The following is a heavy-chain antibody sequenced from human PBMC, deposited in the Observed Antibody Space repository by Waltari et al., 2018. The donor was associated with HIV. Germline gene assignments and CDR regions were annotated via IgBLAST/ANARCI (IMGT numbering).Heavy chain of an antibody. CDR3: AKDHGGYWRRDDIYFDV. CDR1: GFAIDDDA. J-gene: IGHJ3*01. V-gene: IGHV3-9*01. Sequence: EVKLVDSGGGLVQPGSSLRLACAGAGFAIDDDALPWVRQRPGKGREWVSAISDNSGSAAYADSVRGRFTVSRDNSKNSVYLQMDSVRPEDTAFYFCAKDHGGYWRRDDIYFDVWGRGTKVTVSS. D-gene: IGHD3-22*01. CDR2: ISDNSGSA.